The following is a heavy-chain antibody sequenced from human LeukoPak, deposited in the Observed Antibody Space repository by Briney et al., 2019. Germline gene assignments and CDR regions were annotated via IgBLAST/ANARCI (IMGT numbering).Heavy chain of an antibody. Sequence: SETLSLTCAVYGGSFSGYYWSWLRQPPGKGLEWIGEINHSGSTNYNPSLKSRVTISVDTSKNQFSLTLSSVTAADTAVYYCASGRNYYDSSGYDIWGQGTMVTVSS. V-gene: IGHV4-34*01. CDR2: INHSGST. J-gene: IGHJ3*02. CDR1: GGSFSGYY. CDR3: ASGRNYYDSSGYDI. D-gene: IGHD3-22*01.